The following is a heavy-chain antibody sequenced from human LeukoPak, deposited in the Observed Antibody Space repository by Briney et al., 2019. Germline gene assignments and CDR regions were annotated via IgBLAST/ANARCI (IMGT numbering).Heavy chain of an antibody. CDR3: VKDKYSDGFFDY. CDR1: GFTFDDYA. D-gene: IGHD5-12*01. V-gene: IGHV3-43D*03. CDR2: ITWDGGST. Sequence: GGSLRLSCAASGFTFDDYAMDWVRQRPGKGLEWVSLITWDGGSTFYADSVRGRFTISRDNNKDSLYLQMNSLRVDDTAFYYCVKDKYSDGFFDYWGHGALVTVSS. J-gene: IGHJ5*01.